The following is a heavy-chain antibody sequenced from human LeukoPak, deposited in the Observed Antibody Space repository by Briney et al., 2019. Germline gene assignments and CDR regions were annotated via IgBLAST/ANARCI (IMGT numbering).Heavy chain of an antibody. Sequence: GRSLRLSCAASGFTFSSYGMHWVRQAPGKGLEWVAVISYGGSNKYFADSVKGRFTISRDNSKNTLYLQMNSLRAEDTAVYYCAKEGAYGSRGFFDYWGQGTLVTVSS. CDR2: ISYGGSNK. V-gene: IGHV3-30*18. CDR3: AKEGAYGSRGFFDY. D-gene: IGHD3-10*01. J-gene: IGHJ4*02. CDR1: GFTFSSYG.